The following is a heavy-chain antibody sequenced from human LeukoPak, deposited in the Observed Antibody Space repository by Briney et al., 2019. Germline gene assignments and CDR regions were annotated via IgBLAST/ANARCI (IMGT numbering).Heavy chain of an antibody. CDR3: ARVIAAAGFY. V-gene: IGHV3-30*02. D-gene: IGHD6-13*01. J-gene: IGHJ4*02. CDR2: IRYDGSNK. Sequence: PGGSLRLSCAASGFTFSSYGMHRVRQAPGKGLEWVAFIRYDGSNKYYADSVKGRFTISRDNSKNTLYLQMNSLRAEDTAVYYCARVIAAAGFYWGQGTLVTVSS. CDR1: GFTFSSYG.